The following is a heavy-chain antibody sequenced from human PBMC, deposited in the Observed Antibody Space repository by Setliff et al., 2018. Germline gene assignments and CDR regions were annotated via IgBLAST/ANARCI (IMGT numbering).Heavy chain of an antibody. J-gene: IGHJ4*02. V-gene: IGHV4-30-4*08. CDR3: ARESRYYYDNLGTLDY. CDR2: IYSSGST. CDR1: GYSISSGYI. D-gene: IGHD3-22*01. Sequence: SETLSLTCTVSGYSISSGYIWSWIRQPPGKGLEWIGYIYSSGSTYYNPSLKSRVSISVDTSKNQFSLKLSSVTAADTAVYYCARESRYYYDNLGTLDYWGQGTLVTVPQ.